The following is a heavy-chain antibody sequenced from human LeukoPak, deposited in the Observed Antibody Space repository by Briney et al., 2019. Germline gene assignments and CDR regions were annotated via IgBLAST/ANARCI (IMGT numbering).Heavy chain of an antibody. V-gene: IGHV5-51*01. D-gene: IGHD5-12*01. CDR2: IYPGDSDT. CDR3: ARYRVATTFDY. Sequence: GESLKISCKGSGYSFANYWIGWVRQMPGKGLEWMGFIYPGDSDTRYSPSFQGQVTLSADKSISTAYLQWSSLKASDTAMYYCARYRVATTFDYWGQGTLVTVSS. CDR1: GYSFANYW. J-gene: IGHJ4*02.